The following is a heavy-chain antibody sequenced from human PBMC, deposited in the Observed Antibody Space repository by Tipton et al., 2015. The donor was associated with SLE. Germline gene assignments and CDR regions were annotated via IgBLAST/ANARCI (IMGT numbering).Heavy chain of an antibody. J-gene: IGHJ6*03. CDR3: ARGLNYYDSSGYYPFYYMDV. CDR1: GGSISSGGYS. Sequence: LACTVSGGSISSGGYSWSWIRQSPGKGLEWIGEINHSGSTNYKPSLKSRVTISVDTSKNQFSLKLSSVTAADTAVYYCARGLNYYDSSGYYPFYYMDVWGKGTTVTVSS. V-gene: IGHV4-30-2*06. CDR2: INHSGST. D-gene: IGHD3-22*01.